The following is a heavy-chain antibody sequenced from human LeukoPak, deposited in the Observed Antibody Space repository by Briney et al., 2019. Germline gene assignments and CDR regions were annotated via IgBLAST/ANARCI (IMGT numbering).Heavy chain of an antibody. CDR1: GFTFSSYE. J-gene: IGHJ4*02. V-gene: IGHV3-48*03. Sequence: GGSLRLSCAASGFTFSSYEMNWVRQAPGKGLEWVSYISSSGSTTYYADSVKGRFIISRDNSKNTLYLQMNSLRAEDTAVYYCARDFKHDYWGQGTLVTVSS. CDR2: ISSSGSTT. CDR3: ARDFKHDY.